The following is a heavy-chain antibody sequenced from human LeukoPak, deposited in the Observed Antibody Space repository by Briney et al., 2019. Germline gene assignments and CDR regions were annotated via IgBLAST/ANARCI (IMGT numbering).Heavy chain of an antibody. Sequence: GSLRLSCAASGFTFSGYAMSWVRQAPGKGLEWVSAISGSGGSTYYADSVKGRFTISRDNSKSTLYLQMNSLRDDDSAAYFCARVYLERLTAGYFDHWGQGTQVTVSP. V-gene: IGHV3-23*01. CDR3: ARVYLERLTAGYFDH. J-gene: IGHJ4*02. CDR2: ISGSGGST. D-gene: IGHD2-8*01. CDR1: GFTFSGYA.